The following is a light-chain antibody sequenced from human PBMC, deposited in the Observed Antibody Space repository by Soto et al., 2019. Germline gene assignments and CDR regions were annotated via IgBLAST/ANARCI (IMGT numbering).Light chain of an antibody. Sequence: DIQMTQSPSSLSASVGDRVTITCRASQGISNYLAWYQQKPGKVPKLLIYASSTLQSGVPSRFSGSGSGTDFTLNISSLQTGDVEPYYFLKYNSAPWTCSQGTKVVIK. CDR1: QGISNY. CDR2: ASS. V-gene: IGKV1-27*01. J-gene: IGKJ1*01. CDR3: LKYNSAPWT.